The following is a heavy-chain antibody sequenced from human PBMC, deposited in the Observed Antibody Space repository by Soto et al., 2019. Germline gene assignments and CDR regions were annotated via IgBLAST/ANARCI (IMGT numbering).Heavy chain of an antibody. Sequence: GGSLRLSCAASGFTFSDYYMSWIRQAPGKGLEWVSYISSSGSTIYYADSVKGRFTISRDNAKNSLYLQMNSLRAEDTAVYYCAREEGDYYYYYMDVWGKGTTVTVSS. CDR3: AREEGDYYYYYMDV. J-gene: IGHJ6*03. CDR2: ISSSGSTI. CDR1: GFTFSDYY. V-gene: IGHV3-11*01.